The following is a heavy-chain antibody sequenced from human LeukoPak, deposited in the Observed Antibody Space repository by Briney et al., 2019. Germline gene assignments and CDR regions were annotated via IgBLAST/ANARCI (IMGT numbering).Heavy chain of an antibody. V-gene: IGHV1-69*05. J-gene: IGHJ4*02. CDR3: ARDSLLLIH. CDR1: ERTFSSYA. CDR2: IIPIFGTA. Sequence: GALVKVSCKPSERTFSSYAISWVRQAPGHRLEWMGGIIPIFGTANYAQKFQGRVTITTDESTSTAYMELSSLRSEDTAVYYRARDSLLLIHWGQGTLVTVSS.